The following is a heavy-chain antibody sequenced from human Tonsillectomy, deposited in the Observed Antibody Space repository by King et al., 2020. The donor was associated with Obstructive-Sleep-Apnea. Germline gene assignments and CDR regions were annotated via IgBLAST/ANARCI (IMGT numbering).Heavy chain of an antibody. J-gene: IGHJ4*02. CDR3: AKDNRDSSGYYYYFDY. V-gene: IGHV3-9*01. CDR2: ISWNSGSI. Sequence: QLVQSGGGLVQPGRSLRLSCAASGFTFDDYAMHWVRQAPGKGLEWVSGISWNSGSIGYADSVKGRFTISRDNAKNSLYLQMNSLRAEDTALYYCAKDNRDSSGYYYYFDYWGQGTLVTVSS. D-gene: IGHD3-22*01. CDR1: GFTFDDYA.